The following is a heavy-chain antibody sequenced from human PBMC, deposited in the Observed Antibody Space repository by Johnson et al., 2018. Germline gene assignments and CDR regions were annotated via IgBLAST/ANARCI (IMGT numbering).Heavy chain of an antibody. CDR2: INYRGST. J-gene: IGHJ6*03. D-gene: IGHD4-11*01. CDR1: GVSLSLHQ. V-gene: IGHV4-59*11. Sequence: QVQLQESGPGLVKPSETLSPLCTVSGVSLSLHQWNWIRQPPGSGLEWIGYINYRGSTNDNPSHKGRLTISGDTSKTQFPLKLTSVTAADTAVYYCARDPTGYYYMDIWGKGTTVTVSS. CDR3: ARDPTGYYYMDI.